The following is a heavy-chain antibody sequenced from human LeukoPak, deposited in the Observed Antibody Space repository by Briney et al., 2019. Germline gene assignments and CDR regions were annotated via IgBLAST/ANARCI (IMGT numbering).Heavy chain of an antibody. V-gene: IGHV4-34*01. CDR2: INHSGST. J-gene: IGHJ6*02. CDR3: ARDLRRDGYNFYYYYGMDV. CDR1: GGSFSGYY. D-gene: IGHD5-24*01. Sequence: SETLSLTCAVYGGSFSGYYWSWIRQPPGKGLEWIGEINHSGSTNYNPSLKSRVTISVDTSKNQFSLKLSSVTAADTAVYYCARDLRRDGYNFYYYYGMDVWGQGTTVTVSS.